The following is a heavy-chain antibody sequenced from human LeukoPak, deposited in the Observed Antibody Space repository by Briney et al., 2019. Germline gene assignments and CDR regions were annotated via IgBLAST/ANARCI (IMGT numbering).Heavy chain of an antibody. J-gene: IGHJ4*02. CDR3: ARGIISYYFDY. V-gene: IGHV1-18*01. D-gene: IGHD2-15*01. Sequence: NLQGRVTMTTDTSTRTAYMELRSLRSDDTAVYYCARGIISYYFDYWGQGTLVTVSS.